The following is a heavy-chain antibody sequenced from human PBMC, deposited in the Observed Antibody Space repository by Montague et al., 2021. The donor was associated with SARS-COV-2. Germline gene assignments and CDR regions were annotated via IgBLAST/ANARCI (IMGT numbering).Heavy chain of an antibody. CDR1: GGTFSSYA. J-gene: IGHJ3*02. CDR3: AREQGYCSSTSCYEDALDI. CDR2: IIPIFGTA. Sequence: SVKVSCKASGGTFSSYAISWVRQAPGQGLEWMGGIIPIFGTANYAQKFQGRVTITADESTSTAYMELSSLRSEDTAVYYCAREQGYCSSTSCYEDALDIWGQGTMVTVSS. D-gene: IGHD2-2*01. V-gene: IGHV1-69*13.